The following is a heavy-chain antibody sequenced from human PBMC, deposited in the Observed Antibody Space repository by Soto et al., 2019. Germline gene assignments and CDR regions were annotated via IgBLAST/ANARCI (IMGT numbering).Heavy chain of an antibody. CDR1: GGSITPYY. CDR3: ARQQYTVVTAFDV. D-gene: IGHD2-15*01. Sequence: TSETLSLTCTVSGGSITPYYWIWIRQPPGEGLEWIGYVSYNENTDYKPSLKSRVSISVDTSKNEFSLKLNSLTAADAAIYFCARQQYTVVTAFDVWGRGAMVTVSS. V-gene: IGHV4-59*01. J-gene: IGHJ3*01. CDR2: VSYNENT.